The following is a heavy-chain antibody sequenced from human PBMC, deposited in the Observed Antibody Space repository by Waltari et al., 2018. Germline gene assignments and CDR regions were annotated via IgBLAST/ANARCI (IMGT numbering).Heavy chain of an antibody. CDR3: AKAGQWLVVGSVDF. CDR1: GFTFDDYA. V-gene: IGHV3-9*01. D-gene: IGHD6-19*01. CDR2: ISWNSGRI. J-gene: IGHJ4*02. Sequence: EVQLVESGGGLVQPGRSLRLSCAASGFTFDDYAMHWVRQAPGKGMGWGSCISWNSGRIGYADAVKGRFTISRDNAKNSLYLQMNSLRAEDTDLYYCAKAGQWLVVGSVDFWGQGTLVTVSS.